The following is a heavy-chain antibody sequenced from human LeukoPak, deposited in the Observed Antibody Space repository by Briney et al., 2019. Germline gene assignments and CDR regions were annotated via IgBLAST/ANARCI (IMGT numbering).Heavy chain of an antibody. CDR2: IIPILGTA. V-gene: IGHV1-69*13. D-gene: IGHD3-9*01. J-gene: IGHJ6*02. CDR3: ARALITISYYYYGMDV. Sequence: ASVKVSCKASGGTFSSYAISWVRQAPGQGLEWMGGIIPILGTANYAQKFQGRVTITADESTSTAYMELSSLRSEDTAVYYCARALITISYYYYGMDVWGQGTTVTVSS. CDR1: GGTFSSYA.